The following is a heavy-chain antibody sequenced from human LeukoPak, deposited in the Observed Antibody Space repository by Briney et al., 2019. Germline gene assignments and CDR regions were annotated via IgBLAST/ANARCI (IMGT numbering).Heavy chain of an antibody. V-gene: IGHV4-59*01. Sequence: SETLSLTCTVSGGSISSYYWSWIRQPPGKGLGWIGYIYYSGSTNYNPSLKSRVTISVDTSKNQFSLKLSSVTAADTAVYYCARDLGPGLFDYWGQGTLVTVSS. J-gene: IGHJ4*02. CDR1: GGSISSYY. CDR3: ARDLGPGLFDY. CDR2: IYYSGST.